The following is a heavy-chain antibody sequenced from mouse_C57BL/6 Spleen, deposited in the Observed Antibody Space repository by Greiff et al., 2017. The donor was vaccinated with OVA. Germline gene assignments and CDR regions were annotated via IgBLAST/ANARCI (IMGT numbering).Heavy chain of an antibody. CDR3: ARENDSPYAMDY. Sequence: EVMLVESGGGLVKPGGSLKLSCAASGFTFSSYTMSWVRQTPEKRLEWVATISGGGGNTYYPDSVKGRFTISRDNAKNTLYLQMSSLRSEDTALYYCARENDSPYAMDYWGQGTSVTVSS. V-gene: IGHV5-9*01. CDR1: GFTFSSYT. D-gene: IGHD2-4*01. J-gene: IGHJ4*01. CDR2: ISGGGGNT.